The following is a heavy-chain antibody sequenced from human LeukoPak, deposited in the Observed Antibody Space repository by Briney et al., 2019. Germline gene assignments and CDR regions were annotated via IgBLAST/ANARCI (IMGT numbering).Heavy chain of an antibody. V-gene: IGHV4-30-4*01. CDR2: IYYSGST. Sequence: PSETLSLTCTVSGVSISSGDYYWSWIRQPPGKGLEWIGNIYYSGSTYYNPSLKSRVTISVDTSKNQFSLKLSSVTAADTAVYFCARRSDCSGGSCYSSFSYYFDYWGQGTLVTVSS. J-gene: IGHJ4*02. CDR3: ARRSDCSGGSCYSSFSYYFDY. CDR1: GVSISSGDYY. D-gene: IGHD2-15*01.